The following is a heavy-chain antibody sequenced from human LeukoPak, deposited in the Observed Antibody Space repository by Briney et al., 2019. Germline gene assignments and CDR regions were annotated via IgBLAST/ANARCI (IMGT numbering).Heavy chain of an antibody. CDR2: MNEYSTTI. D-gene: IGHD1-14*01. Sequence: GGSLRLSCAASGFPFNSFWMHWVRHAPGKGLVWVSDMNEYSTTIRYADSVKGRFTISSDNAKSILYLQMNNLRAEDTAMYFCARGGVNPVDHWGQGTLVTVSS. CDR3: ARGGVNPVDH. V-gene: IGHV3-74*01. J-gene: IGHJ4*02. CDR1: GFPFNSFW.